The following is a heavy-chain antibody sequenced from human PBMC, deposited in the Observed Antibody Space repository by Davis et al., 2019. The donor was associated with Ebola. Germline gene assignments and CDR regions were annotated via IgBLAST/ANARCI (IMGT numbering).Heavy chain of an antibody. J-gene: IGHJ5*02. Sequence: PSETLSLTCPVSGGSLSYSASYYCGWIRQPPGKGLEWIGSINYSGSTYYNPSLKSRVTISVDTSKNHFSLKLNSMTAADTAVYYCARAPIAGAGTRWGTRWFDPWGQGTLVTVSS. CDR3: ARAPIAGAGTRWGTRWFDP. CDR2: INYSGST. D-gene: IGHD6-13*01. V-gene: IGHV4-39*07. CDR1: GGSLSYSASYY.